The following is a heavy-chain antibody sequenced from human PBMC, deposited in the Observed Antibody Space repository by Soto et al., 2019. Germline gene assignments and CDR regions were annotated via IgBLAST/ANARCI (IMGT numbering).Heavy chain of an antibody. D-gene: IGHD3-10*02. CDR2: LIHGGST. Sequence: QVHLEQWGAGLLKPSETLSLTCAIYNSSLGAFHWTWIRQPPGKGLEWIGELIHGGSTNYNPSLKSRVTLSLDTSKSQFSLHVMSVTAADTAVYYCARSPLSYDYVRQTWREVGDSLDVWGRGTSVTVSS. CDR1: NSSLGAFH. J-gene: IGHJ6*02. V-gene: IGHV4-34*02. CDR3: ARSPLSYDYVRQTWREVGDSLDV.